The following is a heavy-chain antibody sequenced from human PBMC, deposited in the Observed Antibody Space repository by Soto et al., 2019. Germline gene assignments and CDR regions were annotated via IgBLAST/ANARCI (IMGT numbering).Heavy chain of an antibody. Sequence: QVQLVQSGAEVKKPGSSVKVSCKASGGTFSSYAISWVRQAPGQGLEWMGGIIPIFGTANYAQKFQGRVTINADESTSTAYMELSSLRSEDTAVYYCAREGGSSSFRYGYYFDYWGQGTLVTVSS. CDR2: IIPIFGTA. CDR1: GGTFSSYA. CDR3: AREGGSSSFRYGYYFDY. J-gene: IGHJ4*02. D-gene: IGHD6-6*01. V-gene: IGHV1-69*01.